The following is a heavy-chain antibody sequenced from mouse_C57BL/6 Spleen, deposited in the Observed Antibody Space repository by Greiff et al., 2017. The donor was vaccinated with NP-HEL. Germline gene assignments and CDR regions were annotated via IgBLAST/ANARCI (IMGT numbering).Heavy chain of an antibody. CDR2: IYPGDGAT. CDR1: GYAFSSSW. V-gene: IGHV1-82*01. Sequence: QVQLQQSGPELVKPGASVKISCKASGYAFSSSWMNWVKQRPGKGLEWIGRIYPGDGATNYNGKFKGKATLTADKSSSTAYMQLSSLTSEDSAVYFCERAGHTTVFDYWGQGTTLTVSS. J-gene: IGHJ2*01. CDR3: ERAGHTTVFDY. D-gene: IGHD1-1*01.